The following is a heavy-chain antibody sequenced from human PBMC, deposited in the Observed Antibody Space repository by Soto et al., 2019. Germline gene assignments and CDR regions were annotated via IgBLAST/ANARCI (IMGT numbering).Heavy chain of an antibody. Sequence: ASVKFSCKVSGYTLTELSMHWVRQAPGKGLEWMGGFDPEDGETIYAQKFQGRVTMTEDTSTDTAYMELSSLRSEDTAVYYCATYSSGYYAFYFDYWGQGTLVTVSS. J-gene: IGHJ4*02. CDR3: ATYSSGYYAFYFDY. CDR2: FDPEDGET. CDR1: GYTLTELS. D-gene: IGHD3-22*01. V-gene: IGHV1-24*01.